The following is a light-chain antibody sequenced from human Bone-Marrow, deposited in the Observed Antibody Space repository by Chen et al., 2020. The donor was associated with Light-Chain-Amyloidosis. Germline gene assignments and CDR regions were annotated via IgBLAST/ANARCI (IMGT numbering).Light chain of an antibody. Sequence: QSALTQPASVSGSPGQSITISCPGTSSAVGGDNHVSWYQQHPDKAPTLMIYEVTNRPSWVPDRFSGSKSDNTASLTISGLQTEDEADYFCSSYTITNTLVFGSGTRVTVL. J-gene: IGLJ1*01. V-gene: IGLV2-14*01. CDR1: SSAVGGDNH. CDR3: SSYTITNTLV. CDR2: EVT.